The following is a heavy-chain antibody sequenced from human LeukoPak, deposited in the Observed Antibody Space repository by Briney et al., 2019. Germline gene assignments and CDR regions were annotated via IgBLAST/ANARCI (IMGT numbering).Heavy chain of an antibody. CDR3: ARVSVYGRAAQYYFDY. J-gene: IGHJ4*02. Sequence: ASVKVSCKASGYTFTGYYMHWVRRAPGQGLEWMGWINPNSGGTNYAQKFQGRVTMARDTSISTAYMELSRLRSDDTAVYYCARVSVYGRAAQYYFDYWGQGTLVTVSS. V-gene: IGHV1-2*02. CDR2: INPNSGGT. CDR1: GYTFTGYY. D-gene: IGHD5/OR15-5a*01.